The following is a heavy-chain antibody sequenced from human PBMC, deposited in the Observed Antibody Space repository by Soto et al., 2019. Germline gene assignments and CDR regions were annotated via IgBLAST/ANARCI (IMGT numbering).Heavy chain of an antibody. CDR1: GYTFTDLY. CDR2: IDPRSGDR. V-gene: IGHV1-2*02. D-gene: IGHD3-22*01. CDR3: ARDNGQRDYYDSSLDAFDI. J-gene: IGHJ3*02. Sequence: ASVKVSCKPSGYTFTDLYIHWVRQAPGQGLEWMGWIDPRSGDRRNTQKFQGRVTMSRDTSTSTVYMELSSLTSDDTAVYYCARDNGQRDYYDSSLDAFDIWGQGTMVTVSS.